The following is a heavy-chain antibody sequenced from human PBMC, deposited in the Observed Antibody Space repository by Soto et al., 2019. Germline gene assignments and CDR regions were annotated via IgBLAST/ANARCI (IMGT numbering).Heavy chain of an antibody. CDR1: GFTFSAYG. J-gene: IGHJ6*02. CDR3: AKVTFSGDYYYSYGMDV. D-gene: IGHD1-26*01. CDR2: ISYDGSSK. Sequence: QEKLVESGGGVVQPGRSLRLSCAASGFTFSAYGMHWVRQAPGKGLEWVTVISYDGSSKYYADSVKGRFIVSRDNSKNTLYLQMNSLRPEDTAVYSCAKVTFSGDYYYSYGMDVWGQGTTVTVSS. V-gene: IGHV3-30*18.